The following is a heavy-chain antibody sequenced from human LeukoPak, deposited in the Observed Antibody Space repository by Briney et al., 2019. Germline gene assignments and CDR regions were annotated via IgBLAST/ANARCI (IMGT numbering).Heavy chain of an antibody. CDR2: INPNSGGT. J-gene: IGHJ5*02. CDR3: ARASGWYLIGSNWFDH. V-gene: IGHV1-2*02. Sequence: ASVKVSCKASGYTFTGYYMHWVRQAPGQGLEWMGWINPNSGGTNYAQKFQGRVTMTRDTSISTAYMELSRLRSDDTAVYYCARASGWYLIGSNWFDHWGKGTLVTVSS. CDR1: GYTFTGYY. D-gene: IGHD6-19*01.